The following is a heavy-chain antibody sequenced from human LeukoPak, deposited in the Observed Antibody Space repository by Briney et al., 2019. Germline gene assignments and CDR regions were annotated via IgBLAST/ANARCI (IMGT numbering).Heavy chain of an antibody. Sequence: QPGGSLRLSCAASGFTFSSYWMSWVRQAPGKGLEWVANIKQDGSEKYYVDSVKGRFTISRDNAKNSLYLQMNSLRAEDTAVYYCARDRPNYDYVWGSYRSSGLFDYWGRGTLVTVSS. CDR2: IKQDGSEK. V-gene: IGHV3-7*01. CDR1: GFTFSSYW. CDR3: ARDRPNYDYVWGSYRSSGLFDY. J-gene: IGHJ4*02. D-gene: IGHD3-16*02.